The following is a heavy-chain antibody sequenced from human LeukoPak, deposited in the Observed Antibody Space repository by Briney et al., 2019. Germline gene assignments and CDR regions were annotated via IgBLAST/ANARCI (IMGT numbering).Heavy chain of an antibody. Sequence: GTSVKVSCKASGFTFTSSAMQWVRQARGQRLEWIGWIVVGSGNTNYAQKFQERVTITRDMSTSTAYMELSSLRSEDTAVYYCAKESGYSSSWYYFDYWGQGTLVTVSS. V-gene: IGHV1-58*02. CDR1: GFTFTSSA. CDR3: AKESGYSSSWYYFDY. CDR2: IVVGSGNT. J-gene: IGHJ4*02. D-gene: IGHD6-13*01.